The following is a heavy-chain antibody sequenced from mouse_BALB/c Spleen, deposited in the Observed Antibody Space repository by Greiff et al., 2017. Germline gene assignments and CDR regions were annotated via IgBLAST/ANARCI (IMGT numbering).Heavy chain of an antibody. CDR1: GFTFSSYG. CDR2: INSNGGST. J-gene: IGHJ1*01. D-gene: IGHD2-14*01. Sequence: EVKLVESGGGLVQPGGSLKLSCAASGFTFSSYGMSWVRQTPDKRLELVATINSNGGSTYYPDSVKGRFTISRDNAKNTLYLQMSSLKSEDTAMYYCARDRYLYWYFDVWGAGTTVTVSS. V-gene: IGHV5-6-3*01. CDR3: ARDRYLYWYFDV.